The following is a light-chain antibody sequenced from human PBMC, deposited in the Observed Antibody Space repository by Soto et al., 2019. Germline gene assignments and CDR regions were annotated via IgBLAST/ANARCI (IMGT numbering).Light chain of an antibody. CDR3: QQYNNWPLT. CDR1: QAISTN. Sequence: RVMTQSPVTLSVSPGERVTLSCRASQAISTNLAWYQQKPGQAPRLLIYGTSTRATGIPARFSGSGSGTEFTLTISSLQSEDFSVYYCQQYNNWPLTFGGGTKVDIK. CDR2: GTS. V-gene: IGKV3-15*01. J-gene: IGKJ4*01.